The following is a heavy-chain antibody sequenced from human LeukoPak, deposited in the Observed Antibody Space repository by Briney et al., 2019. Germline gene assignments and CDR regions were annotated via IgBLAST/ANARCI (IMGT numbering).Heavy chain of an antibody. J-gene: IGHJ4*02. D-gene: IGHD5/OR15-5a*01. Sequence: SETLSLTCAVYGGSFSSYYWNWIRQPPGKGLGWIGEINHRGNTNYNPSLKSRVAISVDTSKNHFSLHLSSVTAADTAVYYCARRVLRVWVFDSWGQGTLVTVSS. CDR1: GGSFSSYY. V-gene: IGHV4-34*01. CDR2: INHRGNT. CDR3: ARRVLRVWVFDS.